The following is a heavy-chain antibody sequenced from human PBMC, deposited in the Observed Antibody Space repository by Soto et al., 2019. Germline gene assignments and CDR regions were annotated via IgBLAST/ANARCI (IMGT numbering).Heavy chain of an antibody. V-gene: IGHV3-23*01. J-gene: IGHJ3*02. D-gene: IGHD2-21*02. Sequence: EVQLLESGGGLVQPGGSLRLSCAASGFPFSSYAMSWVRQAPGKGLEWVSAISGSGGSTYYADSVKGRFTISRDNSKNTLYLQMNSLRAEDTAVYYCAKELAYCGGDCYSSAFDIWGQGTMVTVSS. CDR1: GFPFSSYA. CDR3: AKELAYCGGDCYSSAFDI. CDR2: ISGSGGST.